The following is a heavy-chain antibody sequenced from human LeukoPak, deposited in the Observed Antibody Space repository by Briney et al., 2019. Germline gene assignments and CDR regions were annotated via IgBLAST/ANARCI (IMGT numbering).Heavy chain of an antibody. V-gene: IGHV4-4*07. J-gene: IGHJ6*03. Sequence: SETLSLTCTVSGGSISSYYWSWIRQPAGKGLEWIGRIYTSGSTNYNPSLKSRVTMSVDTSKNQFSLKLSSVTSADTAVYYCARDPVHYDILTGDYYYDFMDVCGEGPTVTISS. D-gene: IGHD3-9*01. CDR3: ARDPVHYDILTGDYYYDFMDV. CDR1: GGSISSYY. CDR2: IYTSGST.